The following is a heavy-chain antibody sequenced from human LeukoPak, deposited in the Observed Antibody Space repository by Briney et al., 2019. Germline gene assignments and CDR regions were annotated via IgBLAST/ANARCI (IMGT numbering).Heavy chain of an antibody. CDR3: ASPIQYCSSASCYSLDAFDI. V-gene: IGHV1-69*13. CDR2: IIPIFGTA. CDR1: GGTFSSYA. J-gene: IGHJ3*02. Sequence: SVKVSCMASGGTFSSYAISWVRQAPGQGLEWMGGIIPIFGTANYAQKFQGRVTITADESTSTAYMELSSLRSEDTAVYYCASPIQYCSSASCYSLDAFDIWGQGTMVTVSS. D-gene: IGHD2-2*01.